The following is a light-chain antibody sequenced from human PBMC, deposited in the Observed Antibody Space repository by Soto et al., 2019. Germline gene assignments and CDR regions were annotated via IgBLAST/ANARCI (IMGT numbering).Light chain of an antibody. CDR2: NVN. J-gene: IGLJ1*01. CDR3: SAHTAYNTRF. CDR1: SSDVGSYDY. Sequence: QSVLIQPPSVSGSPGQSVTVSCTGTSSDVGSYDYGPWYPQHPGTVPKAMIYNVNTQPSGVPDRFSGSKSGNTASMTISELQSADESDYYCSAHTAYNTRFFGRETKGTV. V-gene: IGLV2-11*01.